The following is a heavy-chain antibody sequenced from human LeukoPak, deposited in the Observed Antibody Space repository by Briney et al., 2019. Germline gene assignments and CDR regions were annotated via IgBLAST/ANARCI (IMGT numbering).Heavy chain of an antibody. Sequence: VASVKVSCKASGYTFTSYYMHWVRQAPGQGLEGMGWMNPNSGNTGYAQKFQGRVTMTRNTSISTAYMELSSLRSEDTAVYYCARPVQLERREISAFDIWGQGTMVTVSS. CDR1: GYTFTSYY. CDR3: ARPVQLERREISAFDI. J-gene: IGHJ3*02. V-gene: IGHV1-8*02. CDR2: MNPNSGNT. D-gene: IGHD1-1*01.